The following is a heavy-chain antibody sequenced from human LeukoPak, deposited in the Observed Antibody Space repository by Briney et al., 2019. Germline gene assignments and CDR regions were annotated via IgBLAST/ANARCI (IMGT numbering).Heavy chain of an antibody. CDR1: GFTFSSYA. J-gene: IGHJ4*02. CDR2: ISGSGGST. V-gene: IGHV3-23*01. Sequence: GGSLRLSRAASGFTFSSYAMSWVRQAPGKGLEWVSAISGSGGSTYYADSVKGRFTISRDNSKNTLYLQMNSLRAEDTAVYYCAKDGVTMVRGVKPLDYWGQGTLVTVSS. D-gene: IGHD3-10*01. CDR3: AKDGVTMVRGVKPLDY.